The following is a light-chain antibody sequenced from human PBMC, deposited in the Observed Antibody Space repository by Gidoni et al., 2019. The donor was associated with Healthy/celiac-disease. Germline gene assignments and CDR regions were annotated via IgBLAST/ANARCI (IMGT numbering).Light chain of an antibody. Sequence: QSALTQPASVSGSLGQSITISCTGTSSHVGGYNYVSWYQQHPGKAPKLMIYEVSNRPSGVSNRFSGSKSGNTASLTISGHQAEDEADYYSSSYTSSSTWVFGGGTKLTVL. CDR3: SSYTSSSTWV. CDR2: EVS. CDR1: SSHVGGYNY. V-gene: IGLV2-14*01. J-gene: IGLJ3*02.